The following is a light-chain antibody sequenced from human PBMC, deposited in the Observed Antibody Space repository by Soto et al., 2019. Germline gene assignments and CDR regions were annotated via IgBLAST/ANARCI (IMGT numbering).Light chain of an antibody. J-gene: IGKJ2*01. CDR3: QQYGSSPPYT. V-gene: IGKV3-20*01. CDR2: GSS. Sequence: EVVLTQSPGTLSLSPGERATLSCRASQSVSNNYFAWYQQKPGQAPRLLIFGSSDRDTGIPDRFSGSGSGTDFTLNISRLEPEDFAVYYCQQYGSSPPYTFGQGTKLEIK. CDR1: QSVSNNY.